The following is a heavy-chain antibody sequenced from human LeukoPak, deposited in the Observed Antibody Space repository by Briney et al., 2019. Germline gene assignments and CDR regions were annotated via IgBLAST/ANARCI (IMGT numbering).Heavy chain of an antibody. J-gene: IGHJ6*02. V-gene: IGHV4-59*01. Sequence: KPSETLSLTCTVSGGSTSSYYWSWIRQPPGKGLEWIGYLYYGGSTIYNPSLKSRVTISVDTSKNQFSLKLTSVTAAGTAVYYCARGTIFGVVMDVWGQGTTVTVSS. CDR3: ARGTIFGVVMDV. CDR2: LYYGGST. D-gene: IGHD3-3*01. CDR1: GGSTSSYY.